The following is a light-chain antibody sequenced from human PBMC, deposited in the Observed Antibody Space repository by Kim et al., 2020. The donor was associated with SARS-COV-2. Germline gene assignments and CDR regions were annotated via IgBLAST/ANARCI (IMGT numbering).Light chain of an antibody. J-gene: IGKJ1*01. CDR3: QHLGT. Sequence: STLYASVGERVPISCRDSQSISGWLAWYQQKPGKAPKILIYHASTLQGGVPSRFSGSGSGTEFTLTINNLQPDDFATYYSQHLGTFGLGTKVDIK. CDR2: HAS. CDR1: QSISGW. V-gene: IGKV1-5*01.